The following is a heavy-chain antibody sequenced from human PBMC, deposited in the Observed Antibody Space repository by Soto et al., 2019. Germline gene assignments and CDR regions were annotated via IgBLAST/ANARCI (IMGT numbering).Heavy chain of an antibody. J-gene: IGHJ4*02. CDR3: ATNSYGYVSPYYFDY. Sequence: QVQLVESGGGVVQPGRSLRLSCAASGFTFNSYAMHWVRQAPGKGLEWVAVISYDASTKYYADSVKGRFTISRDNSKNTLYLQMNSLRAEDTAVYYCATNSYGYVSPYYFDYWGQGTLVTVSS. D-gene: IGHD5-18*01. V-gene: IGHV3-30*03. CDR1: GFTFNSYA. CDR2: ISYDASTK.